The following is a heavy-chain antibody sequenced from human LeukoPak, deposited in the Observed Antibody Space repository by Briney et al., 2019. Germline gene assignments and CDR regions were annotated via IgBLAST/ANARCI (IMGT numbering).Heavy chain of an antibody. CDR1: AGSISSSSYY. Sequence: SETLSLTCTVSAGSISSSSYYWGWIRQPPGKGLEWIGSIYYSGSTYYNPSLKSRVTISVDTSKNQFSLKLSSVTAADTAVYYCARGRRIQLWATIDYWGQGTLVTVSS. D-gene: IGHD5-18*01. CDR3: ARGRRIQLWATIDY. CDR2: IYYSGST. J-gene: IGHJ4*02. V-gene: IGHV4-39*07.